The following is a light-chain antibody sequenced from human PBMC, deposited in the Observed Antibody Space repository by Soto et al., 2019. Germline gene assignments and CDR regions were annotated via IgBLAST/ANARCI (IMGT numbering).Light chain of an antibody. CDR1: GNDVGGYTF. CDR3: CSYTATTTYV. V-gene: IGLV2-14*03. CDR2: DVN. J-gene: IGLJ1*01. Sequence: QSALTQPASVSGFPGQSISISCTGTGNDVGGYTFVSWYQQHPDKVPKLVIFDVNRRPSGVSDRFSGSKSVNAASLTISGLQAEDEADYYCCSYTATTTYVFGTGTKVTV.